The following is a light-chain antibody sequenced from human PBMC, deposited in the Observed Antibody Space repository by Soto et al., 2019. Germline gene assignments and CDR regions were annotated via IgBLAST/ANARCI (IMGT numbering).Light chain of an antibody. Sequence: QTVLTQPASVSGSPGQSITISCTGTSSDVGGYNYVSWYQQHPGKAPKLMIYDVSNRPSGVSNRFSGSKSGNTASLTISGLQAEDEADYYCCSYTTSSTVLFGGGTKLTVL. V-gene: IGLV2-14*03. J-gene: IGLJ2*01. CDR3: CSYTTSSTVL. CDR2: DVS. CDR1: SSDVGGYNY.